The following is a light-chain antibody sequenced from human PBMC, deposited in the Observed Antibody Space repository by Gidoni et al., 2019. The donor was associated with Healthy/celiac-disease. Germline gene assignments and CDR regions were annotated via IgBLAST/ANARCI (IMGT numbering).Light chain of an antibody. CDR1: QSVSSY. CDR2: DAS. V-gene: IGKV3-11*01. J-gene: IGKJ1*01. CDR3: QQRSNWPRT. Sequence: EIVLTQSPATLSLSPGARATLSCRASQSVSSYLAWYQQQPGQAPSLLIYDASNRATGIPARFSGSGSGTDFTLTISSLEPEDFAVYYCQQRSNWPRTFGQGTKVEIK.